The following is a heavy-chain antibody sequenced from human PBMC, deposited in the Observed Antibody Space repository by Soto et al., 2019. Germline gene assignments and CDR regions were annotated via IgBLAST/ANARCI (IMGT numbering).Heavy chain of an antibody. Sequence: GSLRLSCAASGFTFSSFSISWVRQAPEKGLEWVSAISGSGGSTYYAVSVKGRFTIPRDNSKNTLYLQMNSLRAEDTSVYYCAASRAVAEISSDYWGPGTLVTVSS. CDR3: AASRAVAEISSDY. CDR2: ISGSGGST. CDR1: GFTFSSFS. J-gene: IGHJ4*02. V-gene: IGHV3-23*01. D-gene: IGHD6-19*01.